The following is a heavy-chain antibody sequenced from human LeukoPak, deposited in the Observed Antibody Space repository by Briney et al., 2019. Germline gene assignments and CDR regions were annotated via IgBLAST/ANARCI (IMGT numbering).Heavy chain of an antibody. J-gene: IGHJ6*02. CDR3: ARVLSASYLNYYGMDV. D-gene: IGHD1-26*01. V-gene: IGHV4-4*07. Sequence: SETLSLICTVSGGSISSYYWSWIRQPAGKGLEWIGRIHSSGNTNYNPSLRRRVTMSVDTSKNQFSLNLSSVTAADTAIYYCARVLSASYLNYYGMDVWGQGTTVTVSS. CDR1: GGSISSYY. CDR2: IHSSGNT.